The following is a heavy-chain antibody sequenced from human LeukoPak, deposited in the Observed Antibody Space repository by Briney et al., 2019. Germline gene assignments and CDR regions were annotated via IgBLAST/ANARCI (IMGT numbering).Heavy chain of an antibody. CDR3: ARGTDTAMVYFDY. D-gene: IGHD5-18*01. J-gene: IGHJ4*02. V-gene: IGHV4-39*07. CDR1: GGSISSSSYY. CDR2: IYYSGST. Sequence: SETLSLTCTVSGGSISSSSYYWGWIRQPPGKGLEWIGSIYYSGSTYYNPSLKSRVTISVDTSKNQFSLKLSSVTAADTAVYYCARGTDTAMVYFDYWGQGTLVTVSS.